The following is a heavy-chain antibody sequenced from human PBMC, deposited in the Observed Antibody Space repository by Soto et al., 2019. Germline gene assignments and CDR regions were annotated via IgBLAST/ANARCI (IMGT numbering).Heavy chain of an antibody. V-gene: IGHV4-34*01. D-gene: IGHD6-19*01. CDR1: GGSFSGYY. CDR3: ASGGWYNEY. CDR2: INHSGST. Sequence: PSETLSLTCAVYGGSFSGYYWSWIRQPPGKGLEWIGEINHSGSTNYNPSLKSRVTISVDTSRNQVSLKLTSVAAADTAVYYCASGGWYNEYWGQGTLVTVS. J-gene: IGHJ4*02.